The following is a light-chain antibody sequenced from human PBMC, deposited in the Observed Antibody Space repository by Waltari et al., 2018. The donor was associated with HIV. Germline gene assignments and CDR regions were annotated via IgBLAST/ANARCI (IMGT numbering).Light chain of an antibody. V-gene: IGLV1-44*01. CDR3: TAWDDGLSDPV. Sequence: QSVLTQPPSASGTPGQRVTISCSGSSSNIGSNTVNWYQQLPGTAPKLLIYSNHQRPAGVPDRFSGSKSGTSASLAISGLQSEDEADYYCTAWDDGLSDPVFGGGTKLTVL. CDR1: SSNIGSNT. CDR2: SNH. J-gene: IGLJ3*02.